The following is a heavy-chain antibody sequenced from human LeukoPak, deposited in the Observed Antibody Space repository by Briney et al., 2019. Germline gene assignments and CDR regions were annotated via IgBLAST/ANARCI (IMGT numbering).Heavy chain of an antibody. V-gene: IGHV4-34*01. CDR3: ARRYSSSSYNWFDP. J-gene: IGHJ5*02. CDR2: VNHSGST. CDR1: GGSFSGYY. Sequence: SETLSLTCAVYGGSFSGYYWSWIRQPPGKGLEWIGEVNHSGSTNYNPSLKSRVTISVDTSKNQFSLKLSSVTAADTAVYYCARRYSSSSYNWFDPWGQGTLVTVSS. D-gene: IGHD6-13*01.